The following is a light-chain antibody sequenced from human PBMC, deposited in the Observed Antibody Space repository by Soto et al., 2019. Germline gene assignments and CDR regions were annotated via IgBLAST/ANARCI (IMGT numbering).Light chain of an antibody. CDR2: DAS. CDR1: QSVSSY. V-gene: IGKV3-11*01. CDR3: QQYSSSPLT. J-gene: IGKJ4*01. Sequence: EIVFTQSPATLSLSPGERATLSCRASQSVSSYLAWYQQKPGQAPRLLIYDASNRATGIPARFSGSGSGTDFTLTISRLEPEDFAVYYCQQYSSSPLTFGGGTKVDIK.